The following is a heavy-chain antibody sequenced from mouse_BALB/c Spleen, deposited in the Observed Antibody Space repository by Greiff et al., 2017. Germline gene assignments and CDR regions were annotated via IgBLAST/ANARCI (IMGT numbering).Heavy chain of an antibody. D-gene: IGHD2-3*01. J-gene: IGHJ4*01. CDR3: AREGDGYSAMDY. CDR2: ISSGGST. CDR1: GFTFSSYA. Sequence: DVQLVESGGGLVKPGGSLKLSCAASGFTFSSYAMSWVRQTPEKRLEWVASISSGGSTYYPDSVKGRFTISRDNARNILYLQMSSLRSEDTAMYYCAREGDGYSAMDYWGQGTSVTVSS. V-gene: IGHV5-6-5*01.